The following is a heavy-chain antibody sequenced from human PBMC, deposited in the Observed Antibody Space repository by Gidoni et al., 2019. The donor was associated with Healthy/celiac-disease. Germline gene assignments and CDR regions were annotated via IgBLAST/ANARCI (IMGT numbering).Heavy chain of an antibody. J-gene: IGHJ4*02. CDR2: ISSSSSYT. CDR1: GFTFRDYY. Sequence: QVQLVESGGGLVKPGGSMRLSCAASGFTFRDYYMSWIRQAPGKGLEWVAYISSSSSYTNYADSVKGRFTISRDNAKNSLYLQMNSLRAEDTAVYYCARGGVKYYDSSGLDYWGQGTLVTVSS. V-gene: IGHV3-11*05. CDR3: ARGGVKYYDSSGLDY. D-gene: IGHD3-22*01.